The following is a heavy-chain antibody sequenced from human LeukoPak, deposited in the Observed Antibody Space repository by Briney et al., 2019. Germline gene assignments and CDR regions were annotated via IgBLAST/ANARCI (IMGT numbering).Heavy chain of an antibody. V-gene: IGHV4-39*01. D-gene: IGHD5-18*01. Sequence: PGGSLRLSCAASGFTFSSYAMSWVRQAPGKGLEWIGSIYYSGSTYYSPSLRSRVTISVDTSKNQFSLKLSSVTAADTAMYYCARKVDTTLIFDYWGQGTLVTVSS. J-gene: IGHJ4*02. CDR2: IYYSGST. CDR3: ARKVDTTLIFDY. CDR1: GFTFSSYA.